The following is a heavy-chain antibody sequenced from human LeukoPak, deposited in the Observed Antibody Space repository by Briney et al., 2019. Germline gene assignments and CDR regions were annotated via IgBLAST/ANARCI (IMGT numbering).Heavy chain of an antibody. CDR2: ISGSGDNT. Sequence: PGGSLRLSCAASGFTFNNYAMTWVRQAPGKGLEWVSVISGSGDNTYHADSVKGRFSISRDNSKSTLYLQMNSLRVEDTAVYYCAKGPAPYCSGGSCYSPHWYFDLWGRGTLVTVSS. CDR1: GFTFNNYA. J-gene: IGHJ2*01. D-gene: IGHD2-15*01. CDR3: AKGPAPYCSGGSCYSPHWYFDL. V-gene: IGHV3-23*01.